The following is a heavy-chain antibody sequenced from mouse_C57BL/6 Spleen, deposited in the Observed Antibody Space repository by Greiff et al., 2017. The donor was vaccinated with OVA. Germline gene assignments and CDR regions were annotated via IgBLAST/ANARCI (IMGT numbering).Heavy chain of an antibody. D-gene: IGHD1-1*01. CDR2: IYPGGGYT. J-gene: IGHJ1*03. V-gene: IGHV1-63*01. Sequence: QVQLQQSGAELVRPGTSVKMSCKASGYTFTNYWIGWAKQRPGHGLEWIGDIYPGGGYTNYNEKFKGKATLTADKSSSTAYMQFSSLTSEDSAIYYCARSIYYGSREGYFDGWGTGTTVTVSS. CDR1: GYTFTNYW. CDR3: ARSIYYGSREGYFDG.